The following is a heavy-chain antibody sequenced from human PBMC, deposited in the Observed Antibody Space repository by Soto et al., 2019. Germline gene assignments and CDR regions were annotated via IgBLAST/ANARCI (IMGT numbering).Heavy chain of an antibody. CDR1: GGSISSYY. CDR3: ARAYDYIWGSYRLYYFDY. D-gene: IGHD3-16*02. V-gene: IGHV4-59*01. J-gene: IGHJ4*02. CDR2: IYYSGST. Sequence: SETLSLTCTVSGGSISSYYWSWIRQPPGKGLEWIGYIYYSGSTNYNPSLKSRVTISVDTSKNQFSLKLSSVTAADTAVYYCARAYDYIWGSYRLYYFDYWGQGTLVTVSS.